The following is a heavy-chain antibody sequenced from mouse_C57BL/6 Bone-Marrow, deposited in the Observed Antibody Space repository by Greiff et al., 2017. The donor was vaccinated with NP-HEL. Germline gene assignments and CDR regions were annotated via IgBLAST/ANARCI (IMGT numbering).Heavy chain of an antibody. V-gene: IGHV2-2*01. CDR1: GFSLTSYG. Sequence: VKLVESGPGLVQPSQSLSITCTVSGFSLTSYGVHWVRQSPGKGLEWLGVIWSGGSTDYNAAFISRLSISKDNSKSQVFFKMNSLQADDTAIYYCARNLPSYYHYFDYWGQGTTLTVSS. CDR3: ARNLPSYYHYFDY. D-gene: IGHD1-1*01. CDR2: IWSGGST. J-gene: IGHJ2*01.